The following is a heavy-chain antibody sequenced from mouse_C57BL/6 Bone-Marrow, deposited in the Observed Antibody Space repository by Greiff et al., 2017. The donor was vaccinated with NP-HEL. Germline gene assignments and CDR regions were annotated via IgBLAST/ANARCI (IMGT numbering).Heavy chain of an antibody. CDR2: ILPGSGST. D-gene: IGHD1-1*01. V-gene: IGHV1-9*01. CDR3: ARTPITTVVPDWYFDV. CDR1: GYTFTGYW. J-gene: IGHJ1*03. Sequence: VQRVESGAELMKPGASVKLSCKATGYTFTGYWIEWVKQRPGHGLEWIGEILPGSGSTNYNEKFKGKATFTADTSSNTAYMQLSSLTTEDSAIYYCARTPITTVVPDWYFDVWGTGTTVTVSS.